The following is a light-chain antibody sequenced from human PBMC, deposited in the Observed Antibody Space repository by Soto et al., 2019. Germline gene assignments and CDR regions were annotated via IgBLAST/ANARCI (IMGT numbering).Light chain of an antibody. J-gene: IGKJ4*01. CDR3: QQYYSYPQG. V-gene: IGKV1-8*01. CDR2: AAS. CDR1: QGISSY. Sequence: AIRMTQSPSSLSASTGDRVTITCRASQGISSYLAWYQQKPGKAPKLLIYAASTLQSGVQSRFSGSGSGTDFTLTISCLQSEDFATYYCQQYYSYPQGFGGGTKVEIK.